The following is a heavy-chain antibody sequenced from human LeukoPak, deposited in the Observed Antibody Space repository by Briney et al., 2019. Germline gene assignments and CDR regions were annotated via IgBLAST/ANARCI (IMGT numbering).Heavy chain of an antibody. Sequence: GGSLRLSCAASGFTFRSYWMHWVRQAPGKGLEWVSRVIRDGSFTNYADYVKGRFTISRNNAKNTLYLQMSSLRAEDTAVCFCVRDGDDFNFDYWGQGSLVTVSS. D-gene: IGHD5-24*01. CDR3: VRDGDDFNFDY. CDR2: VIRDGSFT. V-gene: IGHV3-74*01. CDR1: GFTFRSYW. J-gene: IGHJ4*02.